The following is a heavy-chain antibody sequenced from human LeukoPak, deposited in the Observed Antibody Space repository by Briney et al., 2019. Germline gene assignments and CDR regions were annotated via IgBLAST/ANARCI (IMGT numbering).Heavy chain of an antibody. CDR1: GFTFSSYA. D-gene: IGHD1-26*01. CDR3: AREAGKWDLNDDY. Sequence: GGSLRLSCSASGFTFSSYAMHWVRQAPGKGLEYVSAISSNGGSTYYADSVKGRFTISRDNSKNTLYLQMNSLRAEDTAVYYRAREAGKWDLNDDYWGQGTLVTVSS. CDR2: ISSNGGST. J-gene: IGHJ4*02. V-gene: IGHV3-64*04.